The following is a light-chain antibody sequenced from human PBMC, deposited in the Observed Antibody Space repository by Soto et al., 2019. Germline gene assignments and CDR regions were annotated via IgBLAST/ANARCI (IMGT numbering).Light chain of an antibody. CDR1: QGISSY. CDR3: QQYETFSGT. J-gene: IGKJ1*01. CDR2: AAS. V-gene: IGKV1-8*01. Sequence: STGDRVTITCRASQGISSYLAWYQQKPGKAPKLLIYAASTLQSGVPSRFSGSGSGTDFTLTISCLQSEDFATYYCQQYETFSGTFGPGTKVDIK.